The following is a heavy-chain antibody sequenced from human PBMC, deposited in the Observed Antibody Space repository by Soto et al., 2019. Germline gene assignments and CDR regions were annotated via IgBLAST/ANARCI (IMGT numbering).Heavy chain of an antibody. Sequence: GGSLSLSCAASGFTFSSYAMHWVRQAPGKGLEWVAVISYDGSNKYYADSVKGRSTISRDNSKNTLYLQMNSLRAEDTAVYYCARTGWTTSILNYYYYYGMDVWGQGTTVTISS. CDR3: ARTGWTTSILNYYYYYGMDV. CDR1: GFTFSSYA. J-gene: IGHJ6*02. D-gene: IGHD4-17*01. CDR2: ISYDGSNK. V-gene: IGHV3-30-3*01.